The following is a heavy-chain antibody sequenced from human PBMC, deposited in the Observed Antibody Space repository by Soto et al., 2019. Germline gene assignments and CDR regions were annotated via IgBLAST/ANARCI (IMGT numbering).Heavy chain of an antibody. Sequence: GGSLRLSCAASGFTFSSYSMNWVRQAPGKGLEWVSSISSSSSYIYYADSVKGRFTISRDNAKNSLYLQMNSLRAEDTAVYYCAHGSSGYDYYFDYWGQGTLVTVSS. CDR3: AHGSSGYDYYFDY. CDR2: ISSSSSYI. CDR1: GFTFSSYS. V-gene: IGHV3-21*01. J-gene: IGHJ4*02. D-gene: IGHD5-12*01.